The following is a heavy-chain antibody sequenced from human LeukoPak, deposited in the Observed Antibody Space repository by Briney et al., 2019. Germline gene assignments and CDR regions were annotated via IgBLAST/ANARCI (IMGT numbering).Heavy chain of an antibody. Sequence: GGSLRLSCAASGFTVSTNYMSWVRQAPGKGLEWVSVIYSGDTTFYADSVRGKFTISRDNSKNTLYLQMNSLRAEDTAVYYCARKGCTGDCYRFDPWGQGTLVTVSS. J-gene: IGHJ5*02. D-gene: IGHD2-21*02. CDR2: IYSGDTT. V-gene: IGHV3-66*01. CDR3: ARKGCTGDCYRFDP. CDR1: GFTVSTNY.